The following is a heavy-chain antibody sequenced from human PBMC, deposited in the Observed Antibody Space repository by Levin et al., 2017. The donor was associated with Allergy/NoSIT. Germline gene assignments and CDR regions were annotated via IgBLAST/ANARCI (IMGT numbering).Heavy chain of an antibody. CDR2: IIPILGIA. D-gene: IGHD4-17*01. CDR3: ARSPDYGFDAFDI. CDR1: GGTFSSYA. V-gene: IGHV1-69*04. J-gene: IGHJ3*02. Sequence: ASVKVSCKASGGTFSSYAISWVRQAPGQGLEWMGRIIPILGIANYAQKFQGRVTITADKSTSTAYMELSSLRSEDTAVYYCARSPDYGFDAFDIWGQGTMVTVSS.